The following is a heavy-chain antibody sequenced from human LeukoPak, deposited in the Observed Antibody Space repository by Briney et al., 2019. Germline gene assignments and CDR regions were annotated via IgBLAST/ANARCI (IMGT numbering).Heavy chain of an antibody. D-gene: IGHD3-16*02. Sequence: GVSLRLSCAASGFTFSSYTMNWVRQAPGRGPEWASAINSNRGYIYYADSVKGRFTISRDNAKNSLYLQMNSLRAEDTAVYYCEREDDSVWGSYRAFDYWGQGTLVTVSS. CDR1: GFTFSSYT. J-gene: IGHJ4*02. CDR3: EREDDSVWGSYRAFDY. CDR2: INSNRGYI. V-gene: IGHV3-21*01.